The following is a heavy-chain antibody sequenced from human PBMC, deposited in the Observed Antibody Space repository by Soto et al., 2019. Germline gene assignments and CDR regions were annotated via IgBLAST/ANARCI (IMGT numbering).Heavy chain of an antibody. CDR1: GXTFSSYW. D-gene: IGHD5-12*01. Sequence: LRLSCAASGXTFSSYWMHWVRQAPGKGLEWVARIKQDGSEKFYVDSVKGRFTISRDNADMSLYLQVNSLRAEDTAVYYCARGTTSGATYFDSWGQGTLVTVSS. CDR3: ARGTTSGATYFDS. CDR2: IKQDGSEK. J-gene: IGHJ4*02. V-gene: IGHV3-7*03.